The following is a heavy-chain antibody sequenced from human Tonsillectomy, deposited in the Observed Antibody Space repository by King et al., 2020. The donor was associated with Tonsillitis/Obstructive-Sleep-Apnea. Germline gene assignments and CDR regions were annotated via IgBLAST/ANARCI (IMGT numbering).Heavy chain of an antibody. CDR1: GFTFSSYS. V-gene: IGHV3-48*02. Sequence: VQLVESGGGLVQPGGSLRLSCAASGFTFSSYSMNWVRQAPGKGLEWVSYISSSSSTIYYADSVKGRFTISRDNAKNSLYLQMNSLRDEDTAVYYCAGVGSAGFGGVIVDAFDIWGQGTMVTVSS. CDR2: ISSSSSTI. J-gene: IGHJ3*02. CDR3: AGVGSAGFGGVIVDAFDI. D-gene: IGHD3-16*02.